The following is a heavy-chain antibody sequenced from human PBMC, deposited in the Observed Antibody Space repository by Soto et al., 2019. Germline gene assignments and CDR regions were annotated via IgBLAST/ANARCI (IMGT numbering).Heavy chain of an antibody. CDR3: ARDRVGDCSSTSCPLVP. Sequence: SVKVSCKASGGTFSSYTISWVRQAPGQGLEWMGRIIPILGIANYAQKFQGRVTITADKSTSTAYMELSSLRSEDTAVYYCARDRVGDCSSTSCPLVPWGQGTLVTVS. D-gene: IGHD2-2*01. CDR1: GGTFSSYT. J-gene: IGHJ5*02. V-gene: IGHV1-69*04. CDR2: IIPILGIA.